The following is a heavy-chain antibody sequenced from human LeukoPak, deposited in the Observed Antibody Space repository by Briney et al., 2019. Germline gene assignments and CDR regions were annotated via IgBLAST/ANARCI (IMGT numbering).Heavy chain of an antibody. CDR2: INRDGSST. V-gene: IGHV3-74*01. Sequence: GGSLRLSCAASGFTFSNYWMHWVRQAPGKGLVWVSRINRDGSSTDYLDSVKGRFTISRDNARNTLYLQMNSLRAEDTAVYYCAKVPYVFDLWGQGTMVTVSS. J-gene: IGHJ3*01. CDR1: GFTFSNYW. CDR3: AKVPYVFDL.